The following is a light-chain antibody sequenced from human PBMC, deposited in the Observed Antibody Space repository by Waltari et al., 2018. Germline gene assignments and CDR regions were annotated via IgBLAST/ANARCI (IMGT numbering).Light chain of an antibody. CDR3: MQGTHWPPWT. J-gene: IGKJ1*01. CDR2: KVS. Sequence: DVVMTQSPLSLSVTLGQPASISCKSSQSLVHCDGKTYLNWYQQRPGQSPRRLLYKVSNRDSGVPDRFSGSGSGTDFTLKISRVEAEDVGVYYCMQGTHWPPWTFGQGTKVEIK. CDR1: QSLVHCDGKTY. V-gene: IGKV2-30*02.